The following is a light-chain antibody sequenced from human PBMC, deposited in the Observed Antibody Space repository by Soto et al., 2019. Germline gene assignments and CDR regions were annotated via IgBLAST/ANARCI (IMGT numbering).Light chain of an antibody. CDR1: QNIRSH. Sequence: DIQMTQSPSAHSASVGDTVTITCRASQNIRSHLNWYQQKPGKAPELLIYSASRLQSGVPSRFGGSGSGTDFTLTISDLQPEDFATYYCQQSYTTPPITFGLGTRLEIK. J-gene: IGKJ5*01. CDR3: QQSYTTPPIT. CDR2: SAS. V-gene: IGKV1-39*01.